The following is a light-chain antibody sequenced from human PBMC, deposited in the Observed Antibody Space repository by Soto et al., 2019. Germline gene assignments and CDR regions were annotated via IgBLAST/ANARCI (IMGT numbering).Light chain of an antibody. Sequence: EIVMTQSPATLSVSPGERATLSCRASQSVSSNLVWYQQKPGQAPRLLIYGASTRATGIPARFSGSGSGTEFTLTISSLQSEDFAVYYCQQYNTWPTFGPWTKVDIK. CDR3: QQYNTWPT. V-gene: IGKV3-15*01. CDR1: QSVSSN. CDR2: GAS. J-gene: IGKJ3*01.